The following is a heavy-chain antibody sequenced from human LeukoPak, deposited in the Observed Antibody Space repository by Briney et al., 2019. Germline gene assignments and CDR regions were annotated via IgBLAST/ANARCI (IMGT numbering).Heavy chain of an antibody. V-gene: IGHV3-23*01. J-gene: IGHJ4*02. CDR2: ISGSGGST. CDR3: AKARGYDSSGLDY. Sequence: GRSLRLSCAAAGFTFSSYAMSWVRQAPGKGLEWVSAISGSGGSTYYADSVKGRFTISRDNSKNTLYLQMNSLRAEDTAVYYCAKARGYDSSGLDYWGQGTLVTVSS. D-gene: IGHD3-22*01. CDR1: GFTFSSYA.